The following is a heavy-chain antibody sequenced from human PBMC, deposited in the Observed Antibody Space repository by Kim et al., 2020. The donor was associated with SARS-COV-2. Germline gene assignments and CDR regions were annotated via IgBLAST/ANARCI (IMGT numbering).Heavy chain of an antibody. J-gene: IGHJ4*02. Sequence: SETLSLTCAVYGGSFSGYYWSWIRQPPGKGLEWIGEINHSGSTNYNPSLKSRVTISVDTSKHQFSLKLSSVTAADTAVNYCASIAAAGTDYWGQGTLVTV. D-gene: IGHD6-13*01. V-gene: IGHV4-34*01. CDR2: INHSGST. CDR3: ASIAAAGTDY. CDR1: GGSFSGYY.